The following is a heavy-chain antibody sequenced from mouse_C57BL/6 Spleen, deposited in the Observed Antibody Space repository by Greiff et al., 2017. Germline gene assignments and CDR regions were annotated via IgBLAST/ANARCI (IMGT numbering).Heavy chain of an antibody. J-gene: IGHJ4*01. CDR3: VRQKDYGMDY. CDR2: IRSKSNNYAT. CDR1: GFSFNTYA. Sequence: EVKVVESGGGLVQPKGSLKLSCAASGFSFNTYAMNWVRQAPGKGLEWVARIRSKSNNYATYYADSVKDRFTISRDDSESMLYLQMNNLKTEDTAMYYCVRQKDYGMDYWGQGTSVTVSS. V-gene: IGHV10-1*01.